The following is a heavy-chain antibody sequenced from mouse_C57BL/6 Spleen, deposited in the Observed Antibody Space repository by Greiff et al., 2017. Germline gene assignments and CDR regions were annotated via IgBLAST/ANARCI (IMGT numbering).Heavy chain of an antibody. CDR2: FYPGSGSI. Sequence: VQLQQSGAELVKPGASVKLSCKASGYTFTEYTIHWVKQRSGQGLAWIGWFYPGSGSIKDNEKVKDKATLTADKSSSTVCMGLSRLTSEDSSVYFWSRHEGGGYYTAWFAYWGQGTLVTVSA. V-gene: IGHV1-62-2*01. CDR1: GYTFTEYT. J-gene: IGHJ3*01. CDR3: SRHEGGGYYTAWFAY. D-gene: IGHD2-12*01.